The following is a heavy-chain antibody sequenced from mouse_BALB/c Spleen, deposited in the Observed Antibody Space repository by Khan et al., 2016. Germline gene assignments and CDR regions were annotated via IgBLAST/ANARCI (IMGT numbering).Heavy chain of an antibody. J-gene: IGHJ2*01. Sequence: EVELVESGGGLVQPGGSLRLSCATSGFTFTDYYMSWVRQPPGKALEWLGFIRNKANGYTTEYSASVKGRFTISRDNSQSILYLQMNTLRAEDSATYYSARNFDYWGQGTTLTVSS. CDR3: ARNFDY. CDR1: GFTFTDYY. V-gene: IGHV7-3*02. CDR2: IRNKANGYTT.